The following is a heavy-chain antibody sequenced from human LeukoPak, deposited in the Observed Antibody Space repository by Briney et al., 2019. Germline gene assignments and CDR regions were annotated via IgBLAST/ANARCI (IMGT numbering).Heavy chain of an antibody. V-gene: IGHV3-74*01. CDR1: GFTFSTYW. D-gene: IGHD3-10*02. CDR3: GSPRTFSGRNVLDM. Sequence: GGSLRLSCAAAGFTFSTYWMHWVRQVPGKGLVWVSRINSDGRTTEYADSVKGRFTISRDNAKNTLYLQMNSLRVEDTAVYYCGSPRTFSGRNVLDMWGQGTMVTVSS. CDR2: INSDGRTT. J-gene: IGHJ3*02.